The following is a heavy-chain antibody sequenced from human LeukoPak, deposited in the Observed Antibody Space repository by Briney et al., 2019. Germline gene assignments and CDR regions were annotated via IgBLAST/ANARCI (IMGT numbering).Heavy chain of an antibody. Sequence: ASVKVSCKAPGYTFTSYGISWVRQAPGQGLEWMRWISAYNGNTNYAQKLQGRVTMTTDTSTSTAYMELRSLRSDDTAVYYCARGDYDYVWGSYRDHWFDPWGQGTLVTVSS. D-gene: IGHD3-16*02. V-gene: IGHV1-18*01. J-gene: IGHJ5*02. CDR1: GYTFTSYG. CDR2: ISAYNGNT. CDR3: ARGDYDYVWGSYRDHWFDP.